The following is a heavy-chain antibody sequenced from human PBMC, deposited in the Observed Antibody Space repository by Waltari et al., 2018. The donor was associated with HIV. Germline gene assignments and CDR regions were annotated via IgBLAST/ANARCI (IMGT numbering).Heavy chain of an antibody. Sequence: QLVQSGAEVKKPGASVKVSCKASGYTFTSYGISWVRQAPGQGLEWMGWISAYNGNTNYAQKLQGRVTMTTDTSTSTAYMELRSLRSDDTAVYYCARDGSYYGSGSYGAFDIWGQGTMVTVSS. V-gene: IGHV1-18*01. J-gene: IGHJ3*02. CDR1: GYTFTSYG. D-gene: IGHD3-10*01. CDR2: ISAYNGNT. CDR3: ARDGSYYGSGSYGAFDI.